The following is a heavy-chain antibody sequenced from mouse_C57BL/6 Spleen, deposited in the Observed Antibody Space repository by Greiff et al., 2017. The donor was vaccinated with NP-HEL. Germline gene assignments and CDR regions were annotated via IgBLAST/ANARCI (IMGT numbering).Heavy chain of an antibody. CDR2: IYPGAGDT. Sequence: QVQLQQSGPELVKPGASVKISCKASGYAFSSSWMNWVKQRPGKGLEWIGRIYPGAGDTNYNGKFKGKATLTADKSSSTAYIQLSSLTSEDSAVYCCASDDWYGAMDYWGQGTSVPVSS. J-gene: IGHJ4*01. CDR3: ASDDWYGAMDY. D-gene: IGHD2-14*01. V-gene: IGHV1-82*01. CDR1: GYAFSSSW.